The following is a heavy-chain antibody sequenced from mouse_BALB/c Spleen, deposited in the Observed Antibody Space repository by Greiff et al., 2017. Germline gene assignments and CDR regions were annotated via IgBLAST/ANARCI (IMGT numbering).Heavy chain of an antibody. CDR3: ARATKITTWFAY. D-gene: IGHD2-4*01. CDR1: GFTFKDTY. Sequence: VQLQQSGAELVKPGASVKLSCTASGFTFKDTYMHWVKQRPEQGLEWIGRIDPANGNTKYDPKFQGKATITADTSSNTAYLQLSSLTSEDTAVYYCARATKITTWFAYWGQGTLVTVSA. J-gene: IGHJ3*01. CDR2: IDPANGNT. V-gene: IGHV14-3*02.